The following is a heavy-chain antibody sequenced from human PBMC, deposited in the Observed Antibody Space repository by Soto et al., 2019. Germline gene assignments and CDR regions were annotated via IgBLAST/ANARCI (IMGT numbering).Heavy chain of an antibody. CDR3: AKDGSGSYPYYFDY. Sequence: EVQLLESGGGLVQPGGSLRLSCAVSGFTFSSYAMSWVRQAPGKGLEWVSGISGSGGSTFYADSVKGRFTISRDNSKNRLYLQMNSLRAEDTAVYYCAKDGSGSYPYYFDYWGQGTLVTVSS. CDR1: GFTFSSYA. CDR2: ISGSGGST. D-gene: IGHD1-26*01. V-gene: IGHV3-23*01. J-gene: IGHJ4*02.